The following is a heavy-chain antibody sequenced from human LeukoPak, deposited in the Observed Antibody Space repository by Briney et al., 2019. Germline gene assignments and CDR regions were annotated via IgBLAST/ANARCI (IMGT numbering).Heavy chain of an antibody. CDR1: GYSFTSYW. CDR3: ARSASGSQYYFDY. J-gene: IGHJ4*02. CDR2: IYPGDSDT. Sequence: GESLQISCQGSGYSFTSYWIGWVRQMPEKGLEWMGIIYPGDSDTRYSPSFQGQVTISVDKSSSTAYLQWSSLKASDTAMYYCARSASGSQYYFDYWGQGTLVTVSS. V-gene: IGHV5-51*01. D-gene: IGHD1-26*01.